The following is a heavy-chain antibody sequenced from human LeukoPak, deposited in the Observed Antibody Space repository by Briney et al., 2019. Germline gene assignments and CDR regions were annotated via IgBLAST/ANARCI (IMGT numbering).Heavy chain of an antibody. CDR1: GFTFSSYE. V-gene: IGHV3-48*03. CDR3: AKTALAVAGIVPVESELDY. Sequence: PGGSLRLSCTASGFTFSSYEMNWVRQAPGKGLEWVSYISYSGSATTYGDSVKGRFTIFRDNTKNSFYLQMDSLRAEDTAVYYCAKTALAVAGIVPVESELDYWGQGTLVTVSS. J-gene: IGHJ4*02. D-gene: IGHD6-19*01. CDR2: ISYSGSAT.